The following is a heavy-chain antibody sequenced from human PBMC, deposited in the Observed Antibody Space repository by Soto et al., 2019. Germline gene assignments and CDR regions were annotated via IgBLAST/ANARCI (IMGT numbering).Heavy chain of an antibody. Sequence: GGSLRLSCAASGFTFSSYARSWVRQAPGKGLEWVSAISGSGGSTYYADSVKGRFTISRDNSKNTLYLQMNSLRAEDTAVYYCAKGLRFLEWLLFLDYWGQGTLVTVYS. V-gene: IGHV3-23*01. CDR3: AKGLRFLEWLLFLDY. CDR2: ISGSGGST. D-gene: IGHD3-3*01. J-gene: IGHJ4*02. CDR1: GFTFSSYA.